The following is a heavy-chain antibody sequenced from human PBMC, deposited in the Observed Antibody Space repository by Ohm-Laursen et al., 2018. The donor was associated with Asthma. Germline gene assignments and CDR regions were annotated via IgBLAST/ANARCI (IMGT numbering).Heavy chain of an antibody. CDR2: ISYDGSNK. Sequence: SLRLSCSASGFTFSSYGMHWVRQAPGKGLEWVAVISYDGSNKYYADSVKGRFTISRDNSKNTLYLQMNSLRAEDTAVYYCARDQARYSSSWYYFDYWGQGTLVTVSS. V-gene: IGHV3-30*03. CDR1: GFTFSSYG. J-gene: IGHJ4*02. D-gene: IGHD6-13*01. CDR3: ARDQARYSSSWYYFDY.